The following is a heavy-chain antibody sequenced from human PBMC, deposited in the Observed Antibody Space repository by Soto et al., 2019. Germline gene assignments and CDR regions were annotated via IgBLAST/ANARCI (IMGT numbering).Heavy chain of an antibody. D-gene: IGHD4-17*01. CDR1: GGTFSTFG. CDR2: IIPFFGTA. J-gene: IGHJ4*02. V-gene: IGHV1-69*01. Sequence: EVSCKASGGTFSTFGISWVRQAPGQGLEWMGGIIPFFGTARYSQKFEDRITITADESTNAVYMDLRSLTSEDTAIYYCAKSAPMDAGDKYYYDFWGQGALVTVSS. CDR3: AKSAPMDAGDKYYYDF.